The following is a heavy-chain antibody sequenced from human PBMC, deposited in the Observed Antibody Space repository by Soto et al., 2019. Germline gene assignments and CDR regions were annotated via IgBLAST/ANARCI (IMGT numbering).Heavy chain of an antibody. CDR3: AMGRGERDRSYDLWGGSVDS. J-gene: IGHJ4*02. V-gene: IGHV1-69*01. CDR2: PIPVLGTT. D-gene: IGHD3-3*01. Sequence: QVQLVQSGAEVKKPGSSVKVSCKASGGAFSSFDISWVRQAPGLGLEWMGGPIPVLGTTSYAQKFQARITITADAATMTAHMALYIATPADSAMYYCAMGRGERDRSYDLWGGSVDSWGQGTLVSGSS. CDR1: GGAFSSFD.